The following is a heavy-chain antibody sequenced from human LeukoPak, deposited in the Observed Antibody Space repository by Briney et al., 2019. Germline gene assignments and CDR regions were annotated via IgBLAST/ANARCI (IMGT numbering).Heavy chain of an antibody. D-gene: IGHD3-9*01. V-gene: IGHV3-30*18. Sequence: GGSLRLSCAASGFTFDSYGMHWVRQAPGKGLEWVAGISYDGNYKSHVESAKGRFTISRDNSKNTLYLEMSSLRAEDTAVYYCAKDFRRCFGWLYDYWGQGTLVTVSS. CDR2: ISYDGNYK. CDR1: GFTFDSYG. CDR3: AKDFRRCFGWLYDY. J-gene: IGHJ4*02.